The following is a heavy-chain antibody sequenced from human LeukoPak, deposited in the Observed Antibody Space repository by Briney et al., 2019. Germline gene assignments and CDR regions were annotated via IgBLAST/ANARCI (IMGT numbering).Heavy chain of an antibody. CDR2: ISVSGGST. CDR1: GFTFSTYA. J-gene: IGHJ6*04. CDR3: AELGITMIGGV. D-gene: IGHD3-10*02. Sequence: GGSLRLSCATSGFTFSTYAMNWVRQAPGKGLEWVSVISVSGGSTYYADSVKGRFTISRDNAKNSLYLQMNSLRAEDTAVYYCAELGITMIGGVWGKGTTVTISS. V-gene: IGHV3-23*01.